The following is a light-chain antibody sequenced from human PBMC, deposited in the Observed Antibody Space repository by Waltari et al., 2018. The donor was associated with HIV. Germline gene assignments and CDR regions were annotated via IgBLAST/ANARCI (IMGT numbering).Light chain of an antibody. Sequence: QSALTQPASVSGSPGQSITISCTGSSNDVGGYTYVSLYQQHPGKAPRLMIYDVSTRPSGVSDRFSGSKSGDTASLTISGLQPEDEADYYCESYTSTSVWVFGGGTRLTVL. CDR3: ESYTSTSVWV. J-gene: IGLJ3*02. CDR2: DVS. CDR1: SNDVGGYTY. V-gene: IGLV2-14*03.